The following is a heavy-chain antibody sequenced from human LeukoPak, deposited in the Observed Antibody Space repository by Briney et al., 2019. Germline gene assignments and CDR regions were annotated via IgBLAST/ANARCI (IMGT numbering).Heavy chain of an antibody. Sequence: PGGSLRLSCAASGFTFSDYYMSWIRQAPGKGLEWVSYISSSSSYTNYADSVKGRFTISRDNAKNSLCLQMNSLRAEDTAVYYCASGRYSNYFDYWGQGTLVTVSS. V-gene: IGHV3-11*06. D-gene: IGHD4-11*01. J-gene: IGHJ4*02. CDR3: ASGRYSNYFDY. CDR1: GFTFSDYY. CDR2: ISSSSSYT.